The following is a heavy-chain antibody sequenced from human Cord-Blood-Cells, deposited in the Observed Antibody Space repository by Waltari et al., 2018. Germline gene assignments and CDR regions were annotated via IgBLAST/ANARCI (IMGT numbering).Heavy chain of an antibody. Sequence: WIGVLYHSGSTNYHPPLKSRVTISVDKSKNQFSLKLISVTAADTAVYYCARSRNIVATIRYFDYWGQGTLVTVSS. CDR3: ARSRNIVATIRYFDY. CDR2: LYHSGST. V-gene: IGHV4-4*02. D-gene: IGHD5-12*01. J-gene: IGHJ4*02.